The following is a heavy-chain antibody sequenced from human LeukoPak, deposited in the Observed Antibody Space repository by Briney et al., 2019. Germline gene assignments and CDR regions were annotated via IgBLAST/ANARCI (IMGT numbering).Heavy chain of an antibody. CDR3: ARDKEPGDY. CDR1: GDSISPYD. V-gene: IGHV4-59*01. CDR2: IYYSGDT. D-gene: IGHD1-26*01. Sequence: PPETLSPTCPVSGDSISPYDRGWIRQPPGKGLEWIGYIYYSGDTTYNPSLKSRVTMSVDTSKNQCSLKLSSVTAADTAVYYCARDKEPGDYWGQGALVTVSS. J-gene: IGHJ4*02.